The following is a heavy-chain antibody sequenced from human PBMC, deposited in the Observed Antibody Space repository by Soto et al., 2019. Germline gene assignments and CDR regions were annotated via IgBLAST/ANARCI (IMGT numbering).Heavy chain of an antibody. Sequence: SVNVSCKASGGTFSSYAISWVRQAPGQGLEWMGGIIPIFGTANYAQKFQGRVTITADESTSTAYMELSSLRSEDTAVYYCARAPGYYDTDWYFDLWGRGTLVTVPS. D-gene: IGHD3-22*01. CDR1: GGTFSSYA. CDR3: ARAPGYYDTDWYFDL. V-gene: IGHV1-69*13. J-gene: IGHJ2*01. CDR2: IIPIFGTA.